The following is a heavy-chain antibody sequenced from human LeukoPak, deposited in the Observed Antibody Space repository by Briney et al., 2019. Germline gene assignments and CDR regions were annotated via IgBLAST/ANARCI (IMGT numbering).Heavy chain of an antibody. J-gene: IGHJ3*02. V-gene: IGHV4-4*02. CDR2: MYLSGTT. D-gene: IGHD3-10*01. Sequence: SETLSLTCTVSGDSINSLDLWSWVRQPPGKGLEWIGEMYLSGTTHSNPSLKSRVTISLDKSKNQFSLNLNSVTAADTAVFYCARGSHDTIRGVLDIWGQGTMVTVSS. CDR3: ARGSHDTIRGVLDI. CDR1: GDSINSLDL.